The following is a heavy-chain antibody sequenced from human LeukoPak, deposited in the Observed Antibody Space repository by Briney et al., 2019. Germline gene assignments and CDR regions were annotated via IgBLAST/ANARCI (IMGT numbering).Heavy chain of an antibody. CDR2: ISAYNGNT. V-gene: IGHV1-18*04. J-gene: IGHJ4*02. Sequence: ASVKVSCKASGYTFTSYGISWVRQAPGQGGEWMGWISAYNGNTNYAQKLQGRVTITTDTSTSTAYMELRSLRSDDTAVYYCARACILTGYCTFDYWGQGTLVTVSS. D-gene: IGHD3-9*01. CDR3: ARACILTGYCTFDY. CDR1: GYTFTSYG.